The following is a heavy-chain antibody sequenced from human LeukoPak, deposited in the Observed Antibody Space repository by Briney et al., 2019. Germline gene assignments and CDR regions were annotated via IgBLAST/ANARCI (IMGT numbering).Heavy chain of an antibody. J-gene: IGHJ4*02. V-gene: IGHV4-34*01. CDR3: ATSPVYSYGHPYYFDY. CDR2: INHSGST. CDR1: GGSFSGYY. Sequence: SETLSLTCAVYGGSFSGYYWSWIRQPPGKGLEWIGEINHSGSTNYNPSLKSRVTISVDTSKNQFSLKLSSVTAEDTAVYYCATSPVYSYGHPYYFDYWGQGTLVTVSS. D-gene: IGHD5-18*01.